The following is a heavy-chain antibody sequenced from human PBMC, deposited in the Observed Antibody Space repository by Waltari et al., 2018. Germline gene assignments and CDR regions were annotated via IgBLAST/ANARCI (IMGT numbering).Heavy chain of an antibody. J-gene: IGHJ4*02. V-gene: IGHV3-21*01. D-gene: IGHD3-22*01. CDR3: ARDPDSRI. CDR2: ISSSSRYI. Sequence: EVQLVESGGGLVKPGGSLRLSCAASGFTFSSYRMNWVRQGPGRGLEWVSSISSSSRYIYEADSVKGRFTISRDNAKNSLYLQMNSLRAEDTAVYYCARDPDSRIWGQGTLVTVSS. CDR1: GFTFSSYR.